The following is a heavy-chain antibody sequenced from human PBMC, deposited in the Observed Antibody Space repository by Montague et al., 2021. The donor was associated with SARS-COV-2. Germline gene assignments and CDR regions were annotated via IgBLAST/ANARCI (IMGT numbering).Heavy chain of an antibody. J-gene: IGHJ4*02. Sequence: CAISGDSVSRNRPAWNWIRQSPSRDPEWLGGTYYRSKWYNDYAVSVKSRITINPDTSKNQISLQLNSVTPEDTAVYYCARTSASSDYWGQGTLVTVSS. CDR2: TYYRSKWYN. V-gene: IGHV6-1*01. CDR1: GDSVSRNRPA. D-gene: IGHD1-26*01. CDR3: ARTSASSDY.